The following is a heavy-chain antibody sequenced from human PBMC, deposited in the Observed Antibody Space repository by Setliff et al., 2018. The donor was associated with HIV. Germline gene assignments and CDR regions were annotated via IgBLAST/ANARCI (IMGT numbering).Heavy chain of an antibody. CDR2: IKEDGSAK. J-gene: IGHJ4*02. Sequence: GGSLRLSCAASRFTFSTSWMTWVRQAPGKGLEWVANIKEDGSAKYYLDSVKGRFTISRDNAKSSLFLQMNSLRADDTALYYCARGPGSGDYSYYFDYWGQGTLVTVSS. CDR3: ARGPGSGDYSYYFDY. V-gene: IGHV3-7*03. CDR1: RFTFSTSW. D-gene: IGHD4-17*01.